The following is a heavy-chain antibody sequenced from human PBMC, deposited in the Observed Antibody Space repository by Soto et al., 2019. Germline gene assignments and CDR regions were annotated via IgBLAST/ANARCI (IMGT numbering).Heavy chain of an antibody. V-gene: IGHV3-9*01. Sequence: EVQLVESGGGLIQPGRSLTLSCAASGFTFEDYAMHWVRQAPGKGLEWVSGISWNSGSIGYADSVQGRFSISRDNAKNSLYLQMNSLRAEDTALYYCAKAYHYGSGSYYDYLGQGTPVTVSS. D-gene: IGHD3-10*01. CDR3: AKAYHYGSGSYYDY. CDR2: ISWNSGSI. CDR1: GFTFEDYA. J-gene: IGHJ4*02.